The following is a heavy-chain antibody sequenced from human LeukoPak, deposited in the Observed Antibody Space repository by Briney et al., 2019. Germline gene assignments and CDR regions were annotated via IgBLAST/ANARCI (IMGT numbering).Heavy chain of an antibody. CDR2: INTDGRTT. V-gene: IGHV3-74*01. Sequence: QPGGSLRLSCAASGFTFNNYWIHWVRQAPGKGLVWVSRINTDGRTTTYADSVKGRFTISRDNAKNTVHLQMNSLRAEDTAVYYCARDYGGNSGDFDYWGQETLVTVSS. J-gene: IGHJ4*02. CDR1: GFTFNNYW. CDR3: ARDYGGNSGDFDY. D-gene: IGHD4-23*01.